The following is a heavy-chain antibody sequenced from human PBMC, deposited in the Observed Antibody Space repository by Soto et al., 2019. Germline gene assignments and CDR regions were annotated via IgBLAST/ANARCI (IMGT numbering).Heavy chain of an antibody. V-gene: IGHV3-9*01. D-gene: IGHD6-19*01. J-gene: IGHJ4*02. CDR2: ITWNSGYT. Sequence: GWSLRLSCVASGFAFDDYAMHWVRQVPGKGLEWVSGITWNSGYTFYADSVKGRFSISRDNAENSLHLQMNSVRGDDTALYYCARDGPYRRSRGSAAELGYGGQGTLVTVSS. CDR1: GFAFDDYA. CDR3: ARDGPYRRSRGSAAELGY.